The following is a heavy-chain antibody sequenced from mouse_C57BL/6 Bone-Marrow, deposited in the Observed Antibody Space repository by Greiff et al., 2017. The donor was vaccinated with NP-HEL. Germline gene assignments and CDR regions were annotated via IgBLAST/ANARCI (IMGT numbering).Heavy chain of an antibody. CDR1: GYTFTDYE. J-gene: IGHJ4*01. CDR3: TRDGNLPLYAMDY. Sequence: VKLQQSGAELVRPGASVTLSCKASGYTFTDYEMHWVKQTPVHGLEWIGAIDPETGGTAYNQKFKGKAILTADKSSSTAYMELRILTSKDSDVYYCTRDGNLPLYAMDYWGKGTSVTVSS. CDR2: IDPETGGT. D-gene: IGHD2-1*01. V-gene: IGHV1-15*01.